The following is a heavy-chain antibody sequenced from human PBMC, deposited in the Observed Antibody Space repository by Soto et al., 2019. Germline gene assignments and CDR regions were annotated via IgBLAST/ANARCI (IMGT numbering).Heavy chain of an antibody. CDR3: ARHRYSYGVYYFDY. Sequence: LSCVVSGCSISNYHWSWIRKPPGKGLEWIGYIYYSGSTNYNPSLTSRVTISVDTSKNQFSLKLSSVTAADTAVYYCARHRYSYGVYYFDYWGQGTLVTVSS. J-gene: IGHJ4*02. V-gene: IGHV4-59*08. D-gene: IGHD5-18*01. CDR2: IYYSGST. CDR1: GCSISNYH.